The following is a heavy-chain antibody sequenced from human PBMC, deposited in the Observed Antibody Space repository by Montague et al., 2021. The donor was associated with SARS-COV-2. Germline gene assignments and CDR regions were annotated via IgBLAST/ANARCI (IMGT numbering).Heavy chain of an antibody. Sequence: SETLSLTCAVHGTSFSGYYWNWIRQPPGKGLEWIGEINRGGSTKYSPSLKSRLTISADTSKNQFSLKLTSVAAADTAVYCCARLRDGVVPSPILGVGPYYAYYYMDVWGRGTPVTVSS. J-gene: IGHJ6*03. D-gene: IGHD3-10*01. CDR3: ARLRDGVVPSPILGVGPYYAYYYMDV. V-gene: IGHV4-34*01. CDR2: INRGGST. CDR1: GTSFSGYY.